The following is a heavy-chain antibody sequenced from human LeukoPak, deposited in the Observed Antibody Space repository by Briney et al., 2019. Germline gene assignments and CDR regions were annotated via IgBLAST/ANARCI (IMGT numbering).Heavy chain of an antibody. Sequence: GGSLRLSCAASGFTFSNYWMTWVRQAPGKGLEWVANVNQDGSERYYVNSVRGRFTISRDNAKNSLGLQMNSLRAEDTALYFCAKANAMDVWGQGTTVTVSS. J-gene: IGHJ6*02. CDR2: VNQDGSER. CDR3: AKANAMDV. CDR1: GFTFSNYW. V-gene: IGHV3-7*01.